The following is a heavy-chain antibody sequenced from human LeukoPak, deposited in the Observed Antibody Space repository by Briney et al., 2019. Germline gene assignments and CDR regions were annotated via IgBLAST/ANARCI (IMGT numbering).Heavy chain of an antibody. V-gene: IGHV4-39*07. D-gene: IGHD3-22*01. Sequence: SETLSLTCAVYGGSISSSSYYWGWIRQPPGKGLEWIGSIYYSGSTYYNPSLKSRVTISVDTSKNQFSLKLSSVTAADTAVYYCARGGYDAFDIWGQGTMVTVSS. CDR2: IYYSGST. CDR3: ARGGYDAFDI. CDR1: GGSISSSSYY. J-gene: IGHJ3*02.